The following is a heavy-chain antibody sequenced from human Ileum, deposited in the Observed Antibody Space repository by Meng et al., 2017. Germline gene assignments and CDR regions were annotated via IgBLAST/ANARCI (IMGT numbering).Heavy chain of an antibody. Sequence: QVQFVQSGAEVKKPGASVRISCKASGFTFSNYAIYWVRQAPGQSLEWLGWIHAGSGDTKFSQTFQGRLTFDRDTSADTVYMELSSLTSGDRAVYYCGRGRASFYFDFLGQCTLVTVSS. D-gene: IGHD6-6*01. J-gene: IGHJ4*01. CDR2: IHAGSGDT. V-gene: IGHV1-3*01. CDR3: GRGRASFYFDF. CDR1: GFTFSNYA.